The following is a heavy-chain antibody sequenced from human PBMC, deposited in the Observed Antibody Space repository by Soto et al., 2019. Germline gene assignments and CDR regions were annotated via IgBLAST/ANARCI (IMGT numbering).Heavy chain of an antibody. V-gene: IGHV3-30*18. CDR2: ISYDGSNK. Sequence: QVQLVESGGGVVQPGRSLRLSCAASGFTFSSYGMHWVRQAPGKGLEWVAVISYDGSNKYYADSVKGRFTISRDNSKNTLYLQMNSLRAEDTAVYYCANDDTGSLWYYGMDVWGQGTTVTVSS. CDR3: ANDDTGSLWYYGMDV. J-gene: IGHJ6*02. CDR1: GFTFSSYG. D-gene: IGHD5-18*01.